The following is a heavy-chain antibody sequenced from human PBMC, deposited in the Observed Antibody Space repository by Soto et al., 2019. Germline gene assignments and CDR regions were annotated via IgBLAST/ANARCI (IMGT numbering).Heavy chain of an antibody. V-gene: IGHV3-48*01. CDR3: ARAPGTDDNWFDP. J-gene: IGHJ5*02. D-gene: IGHD1-1*01. CDR1: GFTFSSYS. Sequence: GGSLRLSCAASGFTFSSYSMNWVRQAPGKGLEWVSYISSSSSTIYYADSVKGRFTISRDNAKNSLYLQMNSLRAEDTAVYYCARAPGTDDNWFDPWGQGTLVTVSS. CDR2: ISSSSSTI.